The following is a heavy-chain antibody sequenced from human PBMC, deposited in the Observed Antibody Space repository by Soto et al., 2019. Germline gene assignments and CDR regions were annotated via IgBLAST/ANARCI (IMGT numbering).Heavy chain of an antibody. CDR3: AKDGSPSITIFGVVPLYGMDV. CDR2: ISGSGEST. Sequence: PGGSLRLACAASGVTFSSYAMSWVRQAPGKGLEWVSGISGSGESTYYADSVKGRFTISRDNSKNTLSPQMNSLRGEDTAVYYCAKDGSPSITIFGVVPLYGMDVWGQGTTVTVSS. D-gene: IGHD3-3*01. V-gene: IGHV3-23*01. CDR1: GVTFSSYA. J-gene: IGHJ6*02.